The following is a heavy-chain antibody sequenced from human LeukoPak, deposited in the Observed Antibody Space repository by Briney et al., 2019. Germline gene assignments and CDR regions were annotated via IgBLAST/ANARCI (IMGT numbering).Heavy chain of an antibody. V-gene: IGHV4-4*07. D-gene: IGHD3-3*01. J-gene: IGHJ3*01. Sequence: PSETLSLTCSVSGGSISRYYWSWIRQPAGKGLEWIGRIFTIDNTNYNPSLKSRVTMSVDTSNNQFSLKPSSVTAADTAVYYCARNTGVPSAFDFWGQGTMVTVSS. CDR2: IFTIDNT. CDR1: GGSISRYY. CDR3: ARNTGVPSAFDF.